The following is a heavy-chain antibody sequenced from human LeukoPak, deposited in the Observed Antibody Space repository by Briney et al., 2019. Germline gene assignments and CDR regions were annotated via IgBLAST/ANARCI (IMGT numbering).Heavy chain of an antibody. CDR3: ASGSPAGDY. Sequence: GGSLRLSCAASGFPFSTFAMNWVRQAPGKGLEWVSSISSSGGSTYYADSVKGRFTISRDNAKNSLYLQTNSLRVEDTAVFYCASGSPAGDYWGQGTLVTVSS. CDR1: GFPFSTFA. V-gene: IGHV3-21*01. CDR2: ISSSGGST. J-gene: IGHJ4*02. D-gene: IGHD1-26*01.